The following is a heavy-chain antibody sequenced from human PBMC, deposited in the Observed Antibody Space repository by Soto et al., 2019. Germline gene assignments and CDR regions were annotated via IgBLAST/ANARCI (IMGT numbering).Heavy chain of an antibody. D-gene: IGHD5-12*01. V-gene: IGHV6-1*01. CDR1: GDSVSSNSAA. CDR2: TYYRSKWYN. J-gene: IGHJ4*02. Sequence: QVQLQQSGPGLVKPSQTLSLTCAISGDSVSSNSAAWNWIRQSPSRGLEWLGRTYYRSKWYNDYAVSVKSRININPDTSKNQFSLQLNSVTPEDTAVYYCARVGYSGYDPYSYGRGFDYWGQGTLVTVSS. CDR3: ARVGYSGYDPYSYGRGFDY.